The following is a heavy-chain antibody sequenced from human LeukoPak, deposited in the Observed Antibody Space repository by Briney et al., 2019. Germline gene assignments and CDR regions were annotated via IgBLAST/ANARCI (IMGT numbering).Heavy chain of an antibody. CDR3: ARSLLPYYYDSSGHDAFDI. Sequence: GASVKVSCEASGYTFTSYAMHWVRQAPGQRLEWMGWINAGNGNTKYSQEFQGRVTITRDTSASTAYMELSSLRSEDMAVYYCARSLLPYYYDSSGHDAFDIWGQGTMVTVSS. V-gene: IGHV1-3*03. CDR1: GYTFTSYA. J-gene: IGHJ3*02. CDR2: INAGNGNT. D-gene: IGHD3-22*01.